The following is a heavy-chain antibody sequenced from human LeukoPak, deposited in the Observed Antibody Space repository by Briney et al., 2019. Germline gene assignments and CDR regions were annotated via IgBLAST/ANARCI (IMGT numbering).Heavy chain of an antibody. CDR3: ALRGEGAPDSYYYYMDV. J-gene: IGHJ6*03. CDR2: FDPEDGET. D-gene: IGHD1-26*01. V-gene: IGHV1-24*01. Sequence: ASVKVSCKVSGYTLTELSMHWVRQAPGKGLEWMGGFDPEDGETIYAQKFQGRVTMTEDTSTDTAYMELSSLRSEDTAVYYCALRGEGAPDSYYYYMDVWGKGTTVTVSS. CDR1: GYTLTELS.